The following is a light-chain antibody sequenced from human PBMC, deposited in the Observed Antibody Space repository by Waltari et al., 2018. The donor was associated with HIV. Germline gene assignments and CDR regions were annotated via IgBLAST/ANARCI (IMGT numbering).Light chain of an antibody. CDR2: KAT. CDR1: VLTEEY. CDR3: QSRGIRGSYV. V-gene: IGLV3-25*03. J-gene: IGLJ1*01. Sequence: SYELTQPPSVSVFPGQTARITCSGDVLTEEYVYWYQQKPGQAPVLVIFKATERPSGSPERVSGSRSGTTVTLTITGVRPEDEGDYYCQSRGIRGSYVFGSGTKVTVL.